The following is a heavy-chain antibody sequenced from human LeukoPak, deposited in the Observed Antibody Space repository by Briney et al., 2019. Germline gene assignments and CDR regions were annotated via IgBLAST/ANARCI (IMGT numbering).Heavy chain of an antibody. V-gene: IGHV4-39*01. CDR1: GGSISSSSYY. CDR2: IYYSGST. Sequence: SETLSLTCTVSGGSISSSSYYWGWIRQPPWKGLEWIGSIYYSGSTYYNPSLKSRVTISVDTSKNQFSLKLSSVTAADTAVYYCASLQRLYYYMDVWGKGTTVTISS. CDR3: ASLQRLYYYMDV. J-gene: IGHJ6*03.